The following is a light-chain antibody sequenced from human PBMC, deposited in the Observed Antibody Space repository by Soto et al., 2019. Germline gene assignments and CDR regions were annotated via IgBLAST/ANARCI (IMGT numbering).Light chain of an antibody. CDR2: DVY. CDR1: SSDVGGHNY. V-gene: IGLV2-14*01. Sequence: QSALTQPASVSGSPGQSITISCTGTSSDVGGHNYVSWFQQHPGKAPNLMIYDVYRRPSGVSYRFSGSKSGNTASLTISGLQAEDEADYYCSSYTTRSTVVFGGGTKLTVL. J-gene: IGLJ2*01. CDR3: SSYTTRSTVV.